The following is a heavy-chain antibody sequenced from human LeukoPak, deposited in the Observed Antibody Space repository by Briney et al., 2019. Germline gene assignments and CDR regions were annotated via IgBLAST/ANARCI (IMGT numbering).Heavy chain of an antibody. Sequence: PSETLSLTCTVSGASISSYYWSWIRQPPGKGLEWIGYIYYSGNTNYNPSLKSRVTMSVDTSRNQFSLKLTSVTAADTAVYYCARRLYSSGWHNAFDIWGQGTMVIVSS. D-gene: IGHD6-19*01. CDR2: IYYSGNT. CDR1: GASISSYY. V-gene: IGHV4-59*08. J-gene: IGHJ3*02. CDR3: ARRLYSSGWHNAFDI.